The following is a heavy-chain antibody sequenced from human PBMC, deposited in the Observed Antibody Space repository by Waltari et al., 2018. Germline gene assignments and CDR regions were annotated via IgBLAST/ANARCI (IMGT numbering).Heavy chain of an antibody. CDR3: AREGTGTDY. CDR2: INHSGST. D-gene: IGHD2-8*02. CDR1: RGSFSGYY. V-gene: IGHV4-34*01. J-gene: IGHJ4*02. Sequence: QVQLQQWGAGLLKPSETLSLTCAVYRGSFSGYYWSWIRQPPGKGLEWIGEINHSGSTNYNPSLKSRVTISVDTSKNQFSLKLSSVTAADTAVYYCAREGTGTDYWGQGTLVTVSS.